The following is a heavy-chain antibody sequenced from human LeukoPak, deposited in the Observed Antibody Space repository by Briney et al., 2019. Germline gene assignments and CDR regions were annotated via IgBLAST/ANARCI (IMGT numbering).Heavy chain of an antibody. Sequence: GASVKVSCKASGYTFTSYGISWVRQAPGQGLEWMGWISAYNGNTNYAQKLQGRVTMTTDTSTSTAYMELRSLRSDDTAVYYCARDCGGDCYNTGDAFDIWGQGTMVTVSS. V-gene: IGHV1-18*01. CDR1: GYTFTSYG. CDR2: ISAYNGNT. J-gene: IGHJ3*02. D-gene: IGHD2-21*02. CDR3: ARDCGGDCYNTGDAFDI.